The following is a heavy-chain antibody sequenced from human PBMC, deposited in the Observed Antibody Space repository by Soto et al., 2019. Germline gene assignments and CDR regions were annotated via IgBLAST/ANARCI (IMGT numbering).Heavy chain of an antibody. CDR1: GDSITSNSYF. CDR2: IYYSGST. Sequence: SETLSLTCTVSGDSITSNSYFWAWIRQPPGKGLEWIGSIYYSGSTYHNPSLRSRVTISVDRSNNQFSLKLTSVTAADTAVYYCARHFSVDHFDYWGQGALVTVSS. D-gene: IGHD3-9*01. V-gene: IGHV4-39*01. CDR3: ARHFSVDHFDY. J-gene: IGHJ4*02.